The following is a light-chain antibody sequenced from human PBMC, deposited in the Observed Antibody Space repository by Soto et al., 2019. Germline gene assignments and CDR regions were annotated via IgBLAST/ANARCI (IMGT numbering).Light chain of an antibody. CDR2: AAS. Sequence: DIPMAQSASSLSASVGDRVTITCRASQGIRNDLGWYQQKPGKAPELLIYAASSLQSGLPSRISGSGSGTDFTLTISSLQPEDFATYYCQQSHSIPLTFGGGTKVDIK. CDR1: QGIRND. V-gene: IGKV1-39*01. CDR3: QQSHSIPLT. J-gene: IGKJ4*01.